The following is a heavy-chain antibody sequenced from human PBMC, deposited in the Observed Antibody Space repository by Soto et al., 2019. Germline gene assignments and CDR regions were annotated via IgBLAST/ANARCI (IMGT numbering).Heavy chain of an antibody. V-gene: IGHV4-31*01. CDR2: NYYSGIT. Sequence: QVQLQESGPGLVKPSQTLSLTCTVSGGSISSGGYYWTWIRQHPGKGLEWIGYNYYSGITYYNPSLKNLVTSALATSKNPFSLKLRSVTAADTAVYYCARGSSIAGLYYGMDVWGQGTTVTVSS. CDR1: GGSISSGGYY. D-gene: IGHD6-6*01. J-gene: IGHJ6*02. CDR3: ARGSSIAGLYYGMDV.